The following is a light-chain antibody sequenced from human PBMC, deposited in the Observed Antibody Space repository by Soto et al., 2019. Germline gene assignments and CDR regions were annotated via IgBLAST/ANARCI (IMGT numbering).Light chain of an antibody. J-gene: IGKJ4*01. CDR1: QSVSSN. Sequence: EIVMTQSPATLSVSPGERATLSCRASQSVSSNLAWYQQKPGQAPRLLIYGASTRATGIPARFSGSGSGTEFTLTISSLQSQDLAVYYCQQYNNWPPVTFGGGTKVEIK. CDR2: GAS. CDR3: QQYNNWPPVT. V-gene: IGKV3-15*01.